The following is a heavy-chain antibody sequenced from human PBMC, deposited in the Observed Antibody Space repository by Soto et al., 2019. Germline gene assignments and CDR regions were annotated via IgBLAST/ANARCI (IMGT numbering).Heavy chain of an antibody. CDR1: SGSISSSNW. Sequence: SETLSLTCAVSSGSISSSNWWSWVRQPPGKGLEWIGEIYYSGSTNYNPSLKSRVTISVDTSKNQFSLKLSSVTAADTAVYYCAREPTIDAYIIYYYYYYGMDVWGQGTTVTVSS. V-gene: IGHV4-4*02. CDR2: IYYSGST. D-gene: IGHD2-21*01. J-gene: IGHJ6*02. CDR3: AREPTIDAYIIYYYYYYGMDV.